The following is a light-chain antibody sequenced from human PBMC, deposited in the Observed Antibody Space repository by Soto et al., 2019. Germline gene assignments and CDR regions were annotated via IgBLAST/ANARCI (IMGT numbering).Light chain of an antibody. CDR3: QQYYTTPRT. V-gene: IGKV4-1*01. CDR2: WAS. Sequence: DFAVTQSPKSLAVTLGGRATINCKSSQSLLYTSNNKNYLAWYQQKPGQPPKLIIYWASTRESGVPDRFKGSGSGTDFTLTISNLQAEDGAVYYCQQYYTTPRTFGQGTKVEI. J-gene: IGKJ1*01. CDR1: QSLLYTSNNKNY.